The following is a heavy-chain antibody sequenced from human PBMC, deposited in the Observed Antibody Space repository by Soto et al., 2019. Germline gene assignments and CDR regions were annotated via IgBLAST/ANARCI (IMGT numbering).Heavy chain of an antibody. CDR2: ISGSGGST. CDR1: GFTFSSYA. Sequence: GGSLRLSCAASGFTFSSYAMSWVRQAPGKGLEWVSAISGSGGSTYYADSVKGRFTISRDNSKNTLYLQMNSLRAEDTAVYYCAKDRGYCSGGSCQNWFDPWGQGTLVTVSS. V-gene: IGHV3-23*01. D-gene: IGHD2-15*01. CDR3: AKDRGYCSGGSCQNWFDP. J-gene: IGHJ5*02.